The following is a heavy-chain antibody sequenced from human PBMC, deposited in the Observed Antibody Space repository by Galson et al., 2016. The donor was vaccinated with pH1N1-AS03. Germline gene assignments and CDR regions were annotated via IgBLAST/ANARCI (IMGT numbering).Heavy chain of an antibody. CDR1: GGTFGSYA. CDR3: ARDVSGSYGLDY. Sequence: SVKVSCKASGGTFGSYAVSWVRQAPGQGLEWMGGIIPIFGTRHYAQRFQGRVTIAADESTTTASMELSSLRFEDTAMYYCARDVSGSYGLDYWGQGTQVPVSS. V-gene: IGHV1-69*13. CDR2: IIPIFGTR. J-gene: IGHJ4*02. D-gene: IGHD1-26*01.